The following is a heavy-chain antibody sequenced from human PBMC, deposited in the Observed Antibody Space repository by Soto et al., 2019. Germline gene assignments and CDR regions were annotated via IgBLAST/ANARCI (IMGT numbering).Heavy chain of an antibody. D-gene: IGHD1-20*01. J-gene: IGHJ1*01. CDR2: IRPDNGNR. V-gene: IGHV1-18*01. Sequence: ASVGVSCKTSCYTFRPIGISWVRQAPGQGLEWVGWIRPDNGNRKSAQRLQGRVTLTTDTSASTAYMELRSLTSDDTAMYYCARDTESNRYNDWGQGTLVTVSS. CDR1: CYTFRPIG. CDR3: ARDTESNRYND.